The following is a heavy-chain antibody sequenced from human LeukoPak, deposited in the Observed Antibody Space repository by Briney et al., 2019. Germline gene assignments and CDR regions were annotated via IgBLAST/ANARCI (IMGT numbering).Heavy chain of an antibody. Sequence: GGSLSLSCAASGFTFSAYWMHWVRQAPEKGLVWLSCINTGGNDKTYADSVKGRFTISRDNAKNTLYLQMNSLTVEDTAVYFCARSLVVGGTRPNDYWGQGTLVTVSS. V-gene: IGHV3-74*01. D-gene: IGHD2-15*01. CDR1: GFTFSAYW. CDR3: ARSLVVGGTRPNDY. J-gene: IGHJ4*02. CDR2: INTGGNDK.